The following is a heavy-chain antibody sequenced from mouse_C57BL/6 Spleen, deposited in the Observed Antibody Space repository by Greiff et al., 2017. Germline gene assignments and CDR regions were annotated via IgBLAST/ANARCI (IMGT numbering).Heavy chain of an antibody. J-gene: IGHJ4*01. V-gene: IGHV1-80*01. CDR1: GYAFSSYW. Sequence: QVQLKESGAELVKPGASVKISCKASGYAFSSYWLNWLKQRPGKGLDWIGQIYPGDGDTNYNGKFKGKATLTADKSSSTAYMQLSSLTSEDSAVYFCARWLRFYYAMDYWGQGTSVTVSS. D-gene: IGHD2-2*01. CDR2: IYPGDGDT. CDR3: ARWLRFYYAMDY.